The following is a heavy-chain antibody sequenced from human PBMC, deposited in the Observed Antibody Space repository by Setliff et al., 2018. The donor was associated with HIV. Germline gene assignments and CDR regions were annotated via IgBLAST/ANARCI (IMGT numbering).Heavy chain of an antibody. CDR2: ISYDGNNM. V-gene: IGHV3-30*04. J-gene: IGHJ4*02. D-gene: IGHD3-3*01. CDR3: ARGGPDFWSGYIDY. Sequence: PGGSLRLSCAASGFTFSSYAMHWVRQAPGKGLEWVAAISYDGNNMYYADSVKGRFPISRDNSKNTLYLQMNSLRAEDTAVYYCARGGPDFWSGYIDYWGQGTLVTVSS. CDR1: GFTFSSYA.